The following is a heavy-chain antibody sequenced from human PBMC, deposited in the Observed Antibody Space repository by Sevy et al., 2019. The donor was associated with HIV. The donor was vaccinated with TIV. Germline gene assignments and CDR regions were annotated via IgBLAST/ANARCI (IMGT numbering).Heavy chain of an antibody. CDR2: IYYNGHI. J-gene: IGHJ4*02. CDR1: GGSITSLY. V-gene: IGHV4-59*08. CDR3: AGENAWGRGYS. Sequence: SETLSLTCTVSGGSITSLYWNWIRQPPGKGLEWIANIYYNGHINYNPSLKSRVTLSLDTSKYQFSLRLSSVTVADTAMYYCAGENAWGRGYSWGQGTLVTVSS. D-gene: IGHD1-26*01.